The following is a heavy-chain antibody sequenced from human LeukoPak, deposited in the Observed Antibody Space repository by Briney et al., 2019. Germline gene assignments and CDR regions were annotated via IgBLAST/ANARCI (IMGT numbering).Heavy chain of an antibody. CDR2: INDDGRAT. V-gene: IGHV3-74*01. CDR1: GFTFSNYW. CDR3: AREILAPGKTHDY. Sequence: GGSLRLSCAASGFTFSNYWMHWVRQVPGKGLVWVSRINDDGRATFYADSVKGRFTISRDSAKNTLFLQINSLRAEDTAVYYCAREILAPGKTHDYWGQGTLVTVSS. J-gene: IGHJ4*02.